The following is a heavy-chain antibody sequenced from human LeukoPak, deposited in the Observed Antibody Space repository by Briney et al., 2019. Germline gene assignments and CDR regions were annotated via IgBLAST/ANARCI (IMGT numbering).Heavy chain of an antibody. V-gene: IGHV3-23*01. CDR3: AKAGSGSYSFYYFDY. CDR2: ISGSGGST. CDR1: GFTFSSYA. D-gene: IGHD1-26*01. J-gene: IGHJ4*02. Sequence: PGGSLRLSCAASGFTFSSYAMSWVRQAPGEGLEWVSAISGSGGSTYYADSVKGRFTISRDNSKNTLYLQMNSLRAEDTAVYYCAKAGSGSYSFYYFDYWGQGTLVTVSS.